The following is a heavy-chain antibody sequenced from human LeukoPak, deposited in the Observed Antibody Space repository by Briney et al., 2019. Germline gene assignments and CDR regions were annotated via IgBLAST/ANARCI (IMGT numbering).Heavy chain of an antibody. Sequence: WETLSLTCAVSGYSISSGYYWGWIRQPPGKGLEWIGSIYHSGSTYYNPSLKSRVTISVDTSKNQFSLKLSSVTAADTAMYYCARDHCSGSSCYRGSTNAFDIWGQGTMVTVSS. V-gene: IGHV4-38-2*02. CDR2: IYHSGST. J-gene: IGHJ3*02. CDR1: GYSISSGYY. CDR3: ARDHCSGSSCYRGSTNAFDI. D-gene: IGHD2-2*02.